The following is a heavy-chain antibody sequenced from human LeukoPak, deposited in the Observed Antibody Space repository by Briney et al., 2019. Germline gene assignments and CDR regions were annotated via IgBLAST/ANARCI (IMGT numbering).Heavy chain of an antibody. D-gene: IGHD3-10*01. Sequence: ETLSLTCTVSGGSISSYYWSWVRQAPGKGLEWVSGISSSGGSIYYADSVKGRFTISRDNSKNTLFLHMNGLRAEDTAVYSCAKGYYGSGSYGWFDYWGQGTLVTVSS. J-gene: IGHJ4*02. CDR2: ISSSGGSI. CDR3: AKGYYGSGSYGWFDY. V-gene: IGHV3-23*01. CDR1: GGSISSYY.